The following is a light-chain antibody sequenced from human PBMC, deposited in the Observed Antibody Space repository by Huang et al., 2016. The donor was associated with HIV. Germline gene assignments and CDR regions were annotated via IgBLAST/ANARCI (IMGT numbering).Light chain of an antibody. J-gene: IGKJ1*01. CDR2: AAS. CDR1: PTCSNNF. Sequence: EIVLTQSPGTLSLSPGERPTLSCGARPTCSNNFLAWYQHKAGQAPRLLIYAASSQATGIPDRFSGSGSRRDFNLTISRLEPEDFAVYYCHQYGTSVGTFGPGTKVDVK. CDR3: HQYGTSVGT. V-gene: IGKV3-20*01.